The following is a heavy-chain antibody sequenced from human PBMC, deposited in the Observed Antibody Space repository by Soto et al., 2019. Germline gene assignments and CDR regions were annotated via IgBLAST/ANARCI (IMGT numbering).Heavy chain of an antibody. J-gene: IGHJ4*02. D-gene: IGHD5-12*01. CDR2: IWNDGTSR. Sequence: QVQLVESGGGVVQPGRSLRLSCEASGFTFSNYGMHWVRQAPGKGLEWVAVIWNDGTSRYYADSVKGRFTISRDNSKNTLFLQMNNLRAEDTAVYYCARPDIVAAIGGALDCWGQGTLSPSPQ. CDR3: ARPDIVAAIGGALDC. CDR1: GFTFSNYG. V-gene: IGHV3-33*01.